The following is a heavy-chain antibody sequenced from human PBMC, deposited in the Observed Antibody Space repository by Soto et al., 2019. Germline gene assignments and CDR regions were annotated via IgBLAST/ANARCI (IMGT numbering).Heavy chain of an antibody. CDR2: TYHRSKWYN. V-gene: IGHV6-1*01. D-gene: IGHD3-9*01. CDR3: ARLFCIGSTCLLDY. J-gene: IGHJ4*02. CDR1: GDSVSNNNAA. Sequence: PSQTLSLTCAISGDSVSNNNAAWNWIRQSPSRGLEWLGRTYHRSKWYNDYTVSVKRRITINPDTSKNQFSLQLNSVTPEDTAVYYCARLFCIGSTCLLDYWGQGSLVTVSS.